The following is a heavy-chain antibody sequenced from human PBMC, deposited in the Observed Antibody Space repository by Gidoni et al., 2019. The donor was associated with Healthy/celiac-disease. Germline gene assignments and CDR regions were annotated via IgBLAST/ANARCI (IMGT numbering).Heavy chain of an antibody. Sequence: QVQLQQWGAGLLKPSETLSLTCAVYGGSFSGYYWSWIRQPPGKGLEWIGEINHSGSTNYNPSLKSRVTISVDTSKNQFSLKLSFVTAADTAVYYCARGRITMVRGVIITSRFDYWGQGTLVTVSS. CDR1: GGSFSGYY. CDR3: ARGRITMVRGVIITSRFDY. J-gene: IGHJ4*02. CDR2: INHSGST. V-gene: IGHV4-34*01. D-gene: IGHD3-10*01.